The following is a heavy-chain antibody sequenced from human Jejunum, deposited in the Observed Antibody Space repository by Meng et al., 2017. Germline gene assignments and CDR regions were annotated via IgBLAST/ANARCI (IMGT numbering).Heavy chain of an antibody. V-gene: IGHV4-61*01. Sequence: GQLQESGPGLVGPSETLSLTCTVPGGSVSSTNCYWSWIRQPPGKGLEWIGYRYYSGSTNYNPSLKSRVTISVDTSKSQFSLKLFSVTAADTAVYYCAREYCISTTCYFDSWGQGTLVTVSS. D-gene: IGHD2-2*01. CDR1: GGSVSSTNCY. CDR3: AREYCISTTCYFDS. CDR2: RYYSGST. J-gene: IGHJ4*02.